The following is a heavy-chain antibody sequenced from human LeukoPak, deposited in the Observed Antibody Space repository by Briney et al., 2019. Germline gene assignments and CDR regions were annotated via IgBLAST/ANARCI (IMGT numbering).Heavy chain of an antibody. J-gene: IGHJ4*02. CDR3: ARERYSSSHLDY. Sequence: SETLSLTCTVSGGSISSYYWSWIRQPPGKGLEWIGYIYYSGSTHYNPSLKSRVTISVDTSKNQFSLKLSSVTAADTAVYYRARERYSSSHLDYWGQGTLVTVSS. D-gene: IGHD6-13*01. V-gene: IGHV4-59*01. CDR2: IYYSGST. CDR1: GGSISSYY.